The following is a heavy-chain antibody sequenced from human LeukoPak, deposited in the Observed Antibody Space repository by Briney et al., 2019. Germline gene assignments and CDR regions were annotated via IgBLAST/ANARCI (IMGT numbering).Heavy chain of an antibody. D-gene: IGHD6-19*01. CDR3: AKGYGQWLFHEDAFDAFDI. CDR2: ISGSGGST. J-gene: IGHJ3*02. V-gene: IGHV3-23*01. CDR1: RFTLSSHV. Sequence: GGALRLSCAASRFTLSSHVLSWVRPAPGRELEGVSVISGSGGSTYYADSVEGRLSISRDNSKNTLYLQMNSLRAEDAAVYYCAKGYGQWLFHEDAFDAFDIWGQGTMVTVSS.